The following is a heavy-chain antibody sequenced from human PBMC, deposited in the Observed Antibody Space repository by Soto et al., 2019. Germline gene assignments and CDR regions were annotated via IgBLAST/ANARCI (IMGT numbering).Heavy chain of an antibody. CDR1: GFTFSSYA. J-gene: IGHJ4*02. D-gene: IGHD3-22*01. V-gene: IGHV3-30-3*01. CDR2: ISYDGSNK. CDR3: TRGSHDNRGYYSYY. Sequence: QVQVVESGGGVVQPGRSLRLSCAASGFTFSSYAMHWVRQAPGKGLEWVALISYDGSNKYYADSVKGRFTISRDNFKNTLYLQMNSLRAEDTAIYYCTRGSHDNRGYYSYYWGQGTLVTVSS.